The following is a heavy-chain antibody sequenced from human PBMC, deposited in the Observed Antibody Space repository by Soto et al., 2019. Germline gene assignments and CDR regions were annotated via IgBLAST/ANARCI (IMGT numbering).Heavy chain of an antibody. CDR1: GLTFRNYW. J-gene: IGHJ4*02. D-gene: IGHD3-10*01. Sequence: LRLSFVASGLTFRNYWMSWVRQAPGKGLEWVANIQQDGSEKYYVDSVMGRFTISRDNAKNSLYLQMDSLRTEDTAVYYCARPHYYGSGSYYGGFYYFDYWGQGTLVTVSS. V-gene: IGHV3-7*01. CDR3: ARPHYYGSGSYYGGFYYFDY. CDR2: IQQDGSEK.